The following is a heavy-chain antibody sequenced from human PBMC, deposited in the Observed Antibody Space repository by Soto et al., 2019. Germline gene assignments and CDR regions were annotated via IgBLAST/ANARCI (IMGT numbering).Heavy chain of an antibody. D-gene: IGHD1-7*01. V-gene: IGHV4-34*01. CDR2: INHSGGT. Sequence: QVQLQQWGAGLLKPSETLSLTCAVYGGSFSGYYWSWIRQPPGKGLEWIGEINHSGGTNYNPSLKSRVTISVDTSKIPFSLKLSSVTAADTAVYYCARTRLISTGTTTVDSWGQGTLVTVSS. CDR1: GGSFSGYY. CDR3: ARTRLISTGTTTVDS. J-gene: IGHJ4*02.